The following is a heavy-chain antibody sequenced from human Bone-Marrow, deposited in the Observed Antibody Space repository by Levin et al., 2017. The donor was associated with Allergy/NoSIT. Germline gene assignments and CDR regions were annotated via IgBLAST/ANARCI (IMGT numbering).Heavy chain of an antibody. CDR3: ARVLAGFDGSAMAYDY. Sequence: SETLSLTCTVSGASIRSGAYYWSWVRQPPGQGLEWIGYIYYNGSTYFNPSLKSRVSISVDTSKNQFSLKLSSVTAADTADYYCARVLAGFDGSAMAYDYWGRGSLVTISS. V-gene: IGHV4-31*03. D-gene: IGHD3-10*01. CDR2: IYYNGST. CDR1: GASIRSGAYY. J-gene: IGHJ4*02.